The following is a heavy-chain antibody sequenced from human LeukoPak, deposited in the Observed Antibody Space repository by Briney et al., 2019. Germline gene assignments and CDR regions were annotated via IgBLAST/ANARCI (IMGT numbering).Heavy chain of an antibody. V-gene: IGHV1-69*13. CDR3: ARGDTPNYYDSSGYYYEFDY. J-gene: IGHJ4*02. Sequence: ASVKVSCKASGGTFSSYAISWVRQAPGQGLEWMGEIIPIFGTANYAQKFQGRVTITADESTSTAYMELSSLRSEDTAVYYCARGDTPNYYDSSGYYYEFDYWGQGTLVTVSS. D-gene: IGHD3-22*01. CDR2: IIPIFGTA. CDR1: GGTFSSYA.